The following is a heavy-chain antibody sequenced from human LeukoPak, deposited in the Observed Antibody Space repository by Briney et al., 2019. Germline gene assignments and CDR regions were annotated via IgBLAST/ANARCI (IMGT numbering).Heavy chain of an antibody. CDR1: GFTFSSYG. V-gene: IGHV3-33*01. D-gene: IGHD4-17*01. Sequence: PGGSLRLSCAASGFTFSSYGKHWVRQAPGKGLEWVAVIWYDGSNKYYADSVKGRFTISRDNSKNTLYLQMNSLRAEDTAVHYCARAGDYMNTRFDPWGQGTLVTVSS. J-gene: IGHJ5*02. CDR2: IWYDGSNK. CDR3: ARAGDYMNTRFDP.